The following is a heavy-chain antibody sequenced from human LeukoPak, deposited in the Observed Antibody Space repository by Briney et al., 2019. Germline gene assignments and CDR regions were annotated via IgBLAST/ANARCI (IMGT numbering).Heavy chain of an antibody. V-gene: IGHV3-30*01. D-gene: IGHD1-14*01. CDR2: ISYDGSNK. J-gene: IGHJ5*02. Sequence: GGSLRLSCAASGFTFSSYAMHGVRQAPGKGLEWVAGISYDGSNKYYADSVKGRLTISRDNSKNTLYLQMNSLRAEDTAVYLCARGTRITPVPKFDPWGQGTLVTVSS. CDR3: ARGTRITPVPKFDP. CDR1: GFTFSSYA.